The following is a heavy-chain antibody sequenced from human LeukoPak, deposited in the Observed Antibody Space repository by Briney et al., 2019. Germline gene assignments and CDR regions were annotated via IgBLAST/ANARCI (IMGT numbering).Heavy chain of an antibody. V-gene: IGHV1-2*04. Sequence: ASVKVSCKASGYTFTGYYMHWVRQAPGQGLEWMGWINPNSGGTNYAQKFQGWVTMTRDTSISTAYMELSRLRSDDTAVYYCAKDSLPVVPAAIRYGMDVCGQGTTVTVSS. J-gene: IGHJ6*02. CDR1: GYTFTGYY. CDR2: INPNSGGT. CDR3: AKDSLPVVPAAIRYGMDV. D-gene: IGHD2-2*02.